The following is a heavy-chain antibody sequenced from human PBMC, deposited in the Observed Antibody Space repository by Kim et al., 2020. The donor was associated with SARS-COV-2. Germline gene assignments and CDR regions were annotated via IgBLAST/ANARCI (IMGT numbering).Heavy chain of an antibody. Sequence: GGSLRLSCAASGFTFSSYSMNWVRQAPGKGPEWVSYISGSSNTKFYADSVKGRFTISRDNAKNSLYLQLNSLSAEDTAVYYCARDWAYSFDHWGQGTLVTVSS. J-gene: IGHJ4*02. D-gene: IGHD1-1*01. CDR2: ISGSSNTK. CDR3: ARDWAYSFDH. CDR1: GFTFSSYS. V-gene: IGHV3-48*01.